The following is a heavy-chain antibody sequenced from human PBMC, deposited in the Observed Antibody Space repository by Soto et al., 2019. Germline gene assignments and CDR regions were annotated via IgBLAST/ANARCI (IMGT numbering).Heavy chain of an antibody. CDR2: IIPIFGTA. V-gene: IGHV1-69*06. Sequence: QVQLVQSGAEVKKPGSSVKVSCKASGGTFSSYAISWVRQAPGQGLEWMGGIIPIFGTANYAQKFQGRVTITADKSTSTAYMELSSVRSEDTAVYYCVRVLRSGGDVFDYWGQGTLVTVSS. CDR3: VRVLRSGGDVFDY. CDR1: GGTFSSYA. D-gene: IGHD2-21*02. J-gene: IGHJ4*02.